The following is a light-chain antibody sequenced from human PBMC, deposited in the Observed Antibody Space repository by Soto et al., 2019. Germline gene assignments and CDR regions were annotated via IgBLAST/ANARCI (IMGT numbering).Light chain of an antibody. CDR1: SSNIGSNT. CDR3: AAWDDSLNGLVV. Sequence: SVLTQPPSASGTPGQRITISCSGGSSNIGSNTVTWYQQLPGTAPKLLIYSNNQRPSGVPDRFSGSKSGTSASLAISGLQSEDEADYYCAAWDDSLNGLVVFGGGTKLTVL. J-gene: IGLJ2*01. CDR2: SNN. V-gene: IGLV1-44*01.